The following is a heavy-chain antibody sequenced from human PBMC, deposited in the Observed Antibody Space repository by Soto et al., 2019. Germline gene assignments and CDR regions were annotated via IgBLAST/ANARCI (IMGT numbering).Heavy chain of an antibody. D-gene: IGHD5-12*01. V-gene: IGHV1-8*01. CDR2: MNPNSGNT. CDR1: GYTFTSYD. J-gene: IGHJ4*02. Sequence: ASVKVSCKASGYTFTSYDINWVRQATGQGLEWMGWMNPNSGNTGYAQKFQGRVTMTRNTSISTAYMELSSLRSEDTAVYYCATNIGGYDHIDYWGQGTLVTVSS. CDR3: ATNIGGYDHIDY.